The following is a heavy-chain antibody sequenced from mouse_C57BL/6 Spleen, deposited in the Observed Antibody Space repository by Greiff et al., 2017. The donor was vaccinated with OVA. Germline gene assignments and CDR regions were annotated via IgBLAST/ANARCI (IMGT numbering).Heavy chain of an antibody. CDR1: GFTFSDYG. Sequence: EVKVVESGGGLVQPGGSLKLSCAASGFTFSDYGMAWVRQAPRKGPEWVAFISNLAYSIYYADTVTGRFTISRENAKNTLYLEMSSLRSEDTAMYYCARHDNDSSFAYWGQGTLVTVSA. V-gene: IGHV5-15*01. CDR3: ARHDNDSSFAY. CDR2: ISNLAYSI. D-gene: IGHD2-4*01. J-gene: IGHJ3*01.